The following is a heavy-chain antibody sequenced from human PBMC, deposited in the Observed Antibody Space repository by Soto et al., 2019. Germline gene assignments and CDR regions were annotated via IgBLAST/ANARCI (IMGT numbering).Heavy chain of an antibody. D-gene: IGHD2-2*01. J-gene: IGHJ6*02. V-gene: IGHV1-2*02. Sequence: ASVKVSCQASGYTFTGYYMHWVRQAPGQGLEWMGWINPNSGGKNYAQKFQGRVTMTRDTSISTAYMELSRLRSDDTAVYYCAIAYYRPFVVVPAALFWGYGMDVWGQGTTVTVSS. CDR1: GYTFTGYY. CDR3: AIAYYRPFVVVPAALFWGYGMDV. CDR2: INPNSGGK.